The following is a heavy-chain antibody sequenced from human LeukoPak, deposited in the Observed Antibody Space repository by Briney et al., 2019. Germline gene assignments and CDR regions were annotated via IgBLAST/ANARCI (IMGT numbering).Heavy chain of an antibody. V-gene: IGHV1-18*01. CDR2: ISAYNGNT. CDR3: ARTQWLVRSFDY. CDR1: GYTFTSYG. J-gene: IGHJ4*02. D-gene: IGHD6-19*01. Sequence: ASVNVSCKASGYTFTSYGISWVRQAPGQGLEWMGWISAYNGNTNYAQKLQGRVTMTTDTSTSTAFMELWSLRSDDTAVYYCARTQWLVRSFDYWGQGTLVTVSS.